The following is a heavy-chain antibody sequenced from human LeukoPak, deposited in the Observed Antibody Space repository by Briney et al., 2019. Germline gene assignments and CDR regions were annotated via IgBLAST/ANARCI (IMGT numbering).Heavy chain of an antibody. Sequence: QSGGSLRLSCAASGFTFDAYAMHWVRQAPGKGLEWVSGISWNGGGMGYAVSVKGRFTISRDNAKNSLYLQMNSLRDEDTALYYCAEDITGGRSSPYFDSWGQGTLVTVSS. D-gene: IGHD6-6*01. V-gene: IGHV3-9*01. CDR1: GFTFDAYA. CDR2: ISWNGGGM. CDR3: AEDITGGRSSPYFDS. J-gene: IGHJ4*02.